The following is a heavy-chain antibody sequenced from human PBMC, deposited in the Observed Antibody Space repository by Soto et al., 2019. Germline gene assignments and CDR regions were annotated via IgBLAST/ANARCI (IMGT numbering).Heavy chain of an antibody. CDR3: ERAHLRYFDWLSKDY. V-gene: IGHV1-18*01. D-gene: IGHD3-9*01. CDR1: GYTFTSYG. Sequence: GASVKVSCKASGYTFTSYGISWVRQAPGQGLEWMGWISAYNGNTNYAQKLQGRVTMTTDTSTSTAYMELRSLRSDDTAVYYCERAHLRYFDWLSKDYWGQGTLVTVSS. CDR2: ISAYNGNT. J-gene: IGHJ4*02.